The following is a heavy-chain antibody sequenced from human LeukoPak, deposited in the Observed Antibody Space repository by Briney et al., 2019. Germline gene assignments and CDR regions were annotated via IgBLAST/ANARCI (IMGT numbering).Heavy chain of an antibody. Sequence: GGSLRLSCAASGFTFSNYAMSWVRQAPGKGLEWVSAISGSASSTYHADSVKGRFTISRDNSKNTLYLQMNSLRADDTAVYYCARRSGIAVAGAFDYWGQGTLVTVSS. J-gene: IGHJ4*02. CDR3: ARRSGIAVAGAFDY. CDR1: GFTFSNYA. CDR2: ISGSASST. V-gene: IGHV3-23*01. D-gene: IGHD6-19*01.